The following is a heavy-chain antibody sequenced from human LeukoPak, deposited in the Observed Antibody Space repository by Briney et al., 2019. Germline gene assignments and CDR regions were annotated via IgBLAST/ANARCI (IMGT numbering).Heavy chain of an antibody. J-gene: IGHJ4*02. CDR3: ARELPFDY. V-gene: IGHV1-2*06. D-gene: IGHD3-10*01. Sequence: ASVEVSCKASGYTFTDYSVHWVRQAPGQGLEWMGRINPNSGATNYAQKFQGRVTMTRDTSISTVYMELNRLGSDDTAVYYCARELPFDYWGQGTLVTVSS. CDR2: INPNSGAT. CDR1: GYTFTDYS.